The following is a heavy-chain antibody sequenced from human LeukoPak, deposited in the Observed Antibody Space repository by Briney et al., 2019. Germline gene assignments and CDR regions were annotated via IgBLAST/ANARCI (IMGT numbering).Heavy chain of an antibody. Sequence: GGSLRLSCAASGFTLITYWMTWVRQAPGKGLEWVANINQDGSEKYYVDSVKGRFTISRDNAKNSLYLQMNSLRAEDTAVYYCARAKVDKLLWFGEYLMNYYYYYMDVWGKGTTVTVSS. CDR1: GFTLITYW. J-gene: IGHJ6*03. CDR3: ARAKVDKLLWFGEYLMNYYYYYMDV. D-gene: IGHD3-10*01. V-gene: IGHV3-7*04. CDR2: INQDGSEK.